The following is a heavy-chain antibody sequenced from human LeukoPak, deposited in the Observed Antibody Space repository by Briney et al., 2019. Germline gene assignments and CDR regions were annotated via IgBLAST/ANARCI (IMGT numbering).Heavy chain of an antibody. CDR2: IKKDGSEK. D-gene: IGHD2-2*01. J-gene: IGHJ4*02. V-gene: IGHV3-7*01. CDR3: ARDQGLGPTYCSSTSCYLGPTTDY. CDR1: GFTFSSYG. Sequence: PGGSLRLSCAASGFTFSSYGMHWVRQAPGKGLEWVANIKKDGSEKYYVDSVKGRFTISRDNAKNSLYLQMNSLRAEDTAVYYCARDQGLGPTYCSSTSCYLGPTTDYWGQGTLVTVSS.